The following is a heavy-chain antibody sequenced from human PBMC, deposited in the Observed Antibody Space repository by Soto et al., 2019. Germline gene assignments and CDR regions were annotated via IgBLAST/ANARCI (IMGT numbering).Heavy chain of an antibody. V-gene: IGHV1-69*01. J-gene: IGHJ4*02. CDR2: FVPLFGTT. CDR1: GGTFSGYV. CDR3: ATHGLAVPSPPYFDN. Sequence: QLVQSGSEVQKPGSSVKVSCQASGGTFSGYVVTWVRQAPGQGLEWMGEFVPLFGTTKYARTFPGRLTITAEESTTTAYMELRTLKSDDTAVYYCATHGLAVPSPPYFDNWGQGTMVTVSS.